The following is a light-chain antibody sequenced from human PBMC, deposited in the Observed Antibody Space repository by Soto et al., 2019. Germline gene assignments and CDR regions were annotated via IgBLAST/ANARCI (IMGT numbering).Light chain of an antibody. Sequence: QAVVTQPPSVSGAPGQRVTISCTGSSSNIGAGYDVHWYQQLPGTAPKLLIHGNSNRPSGVPDRFSGSKSGTSASLAITGLQDEDEADYYCQSYDSRLSGWVFGGGTKVTVL. CDR1: SSNIGAGYD. V-gene: IGLV1-40*01. CDR3: QSYDSRLSGWV. CDR2: GNS. J-gene: IGLJ3*02.